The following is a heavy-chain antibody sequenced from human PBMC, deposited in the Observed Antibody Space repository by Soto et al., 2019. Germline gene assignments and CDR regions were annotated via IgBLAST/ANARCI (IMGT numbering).Heavy chain of an antibody. CDR2: ISKSDYT. CDR3: AREDSIIIPAVSDF. D-gene: IGHD2-2*01. V-gene: IGHV3-21*01. CDR1: GFAFNNYG. Sequence: VGSLRRSCTVSGFAFNNYGINWVRQAPGKGLEWVSSISKSDYTYYSDSVKGRFTISRDNAKNSVSLQMNTLRVEDTAVYYCAREDSIIIPAVSDFWGQGTLVTVSS. J-gene: IGHJ4*02.